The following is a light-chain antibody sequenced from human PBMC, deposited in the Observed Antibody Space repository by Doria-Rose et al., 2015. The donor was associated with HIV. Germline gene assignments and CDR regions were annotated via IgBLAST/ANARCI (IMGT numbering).Light chain of an antibody. CDR1: QNINRF. J-gene: IGKJ1*01. Sequence: MTQSPSSLSASVGDRVTITCRASQNINRFLNWYQQKPGKVPKVLIYAASSLQSGIPSRSSGSGSGTDFTLTISSLQPEDFAAYYCQQSFSTPRTFGQGAKVEIK. CDR3: QQSFSTPRT. CDR2: AAS. V-gene: IGKV1-39*01.